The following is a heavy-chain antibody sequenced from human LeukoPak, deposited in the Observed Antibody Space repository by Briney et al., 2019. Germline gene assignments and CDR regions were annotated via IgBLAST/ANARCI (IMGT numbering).Heavy chain of an antibody. D-gene: IGHD3-3*01. CDR1: GGSISSYY. CDR2: IYYSGST. J-gene: IGHJ4*02. CDR3: ARVESVTIFGVVIEYYFDY. Sequence: PSETLSLTCTVSGGSISSYYWSWIRQPPGKGLEWIGYIYYSGSTNYNPYLKSRVTISVDTSKNQFSLKLSSVTAADTAVYYCARVESVTIFGVVIEYYFDYWGQGTLVTVSS. V-gene: IGHV4-59*08.